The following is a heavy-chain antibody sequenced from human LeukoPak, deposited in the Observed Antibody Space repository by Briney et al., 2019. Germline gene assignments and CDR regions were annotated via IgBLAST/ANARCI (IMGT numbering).Heavy chain of an antibody. CDR1: GYSFTSYW. CDR3: ARQDFWSGYRFDAFDI. D-gene: IGHD3-3*01. Sequence: GESLKISCKGSGYSFTSYWIGWVRQMPGKGLEWMGIIYPGDSDTRYSPSFQGQVTISADKSISTAYLQWSSLKASDTAMYYCARQDFWSGYRFDAFDIWGQGTMVTVSS. J-gene: IGHJ3*02. V-gene: IGHV5-51*01. CDR2: IYPGDSDT.